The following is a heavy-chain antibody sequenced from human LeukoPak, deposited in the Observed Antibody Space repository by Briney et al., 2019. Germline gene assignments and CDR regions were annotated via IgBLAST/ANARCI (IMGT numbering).Heavy chain of an antibody. J-gene: IGHJ3*02. CDR2: ISSYNGNT. V-gene: IGHV1-18*01. Sequence: ASVKVSCKASGYTFSSYAISWVRQAPGQGLEWMGWISSYNGNTIYAQKLQGRVTMTTDTSTSTTYMELRSLRSGDTAIYYCARSLPRSSDAFDIWGQGTMVTVSS. CDR1: GYTFSSYA. CDR3: ARSLPRSSDAFDI. D-gene: IGHD4-17*01.